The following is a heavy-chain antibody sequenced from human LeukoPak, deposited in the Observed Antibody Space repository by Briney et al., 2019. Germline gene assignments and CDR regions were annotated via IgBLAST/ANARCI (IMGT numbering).Heavy chain of an antibody. V-gene: IGHV4-59*10. D-gene: IGHD3-10*01. CDR3: AKVAKYYYGPETYFFFEH. CDR2: MYATGTT. Sequence: SETLSLTCAVYGGSFSGYYWSWIRQPPGKGLEWIGHMYATGTTNYNPSLKSRVTMSIDASKNQFSLNLRSVTAADTAVYYCAKVAKYYYGPETYFFFEHWGQGTLVTVSS. J-gene: IGHJ4*02. CDR1: GGSFSGYY.